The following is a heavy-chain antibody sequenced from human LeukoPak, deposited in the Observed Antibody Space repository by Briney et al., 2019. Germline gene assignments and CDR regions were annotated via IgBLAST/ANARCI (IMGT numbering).Heavy chain of an antibody. V-gene: IGHV3-30*03. CDR1: GFTFSSYG. D-gene: IGHD2-2*01. J-gene: IGHJ5*02. CDR3: ARASQLKYNWFDP. CDR2: ISYDGSNK. Sequence: GGSLRLSCAASGFTFSSYGMHWVRQAPGKGLEWVAVISYDGSNKYYADSVKGRFTISRDNSKNTLYLQMNSLRAEDTAVYYCARASQLKYNWFDPWGQGTLVTVSS.